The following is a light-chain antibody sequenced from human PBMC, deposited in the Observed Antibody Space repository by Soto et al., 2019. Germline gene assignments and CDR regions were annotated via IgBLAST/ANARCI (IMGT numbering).Light chain of an antibody. Sequence: DIQVTQSPWCLSASLKDRVTITCRANQAIGVYLAWFQQQPGKVPKLLIYAASALQSGVPSRFSGSGSGTDFTLTISSLQPEDIATYYCQKYNSAPLTFGGGTKVDIK. CDR3: QKYNSAPLT. J-gene: IGKJ4*01. CDR1: QAIGVY. V-gene: IGKV1-27*01. CDR2: AAS.